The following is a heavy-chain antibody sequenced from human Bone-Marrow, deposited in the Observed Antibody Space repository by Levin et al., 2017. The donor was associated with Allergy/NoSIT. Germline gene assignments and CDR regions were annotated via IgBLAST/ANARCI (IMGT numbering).Heavy chain of an antibody. Sequence: GGSLRLSCATSGFTFSRFWMTWVRQAPGKGPEWVANIKEDGSEEYYVDSVKGRFTISRDNAKNSLYLQMNSLRAEDTAVYYCARDLRMYQPLLFGYYYYGLGVWGQGTTVSVSS. J-gene: IGHJ6*02. CDR3: ARDLRMYQPLLFGYYYYGLGV. D-gene: IGHD2-21*02. CDR1: GFTFSRFW. V-gene: IGHV3-7*01. CDR2: IKEDGSEE.